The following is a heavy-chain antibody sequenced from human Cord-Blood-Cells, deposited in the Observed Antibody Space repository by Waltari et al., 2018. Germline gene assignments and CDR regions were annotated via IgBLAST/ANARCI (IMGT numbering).Heavy chain of an antibody. CDR2: IYTSGST. Sequence: QVQLQESGPGLVKPSALLSLTCTVPGGSISSYYRSWIRPPAGPGLEWIGRIYTSGSTNYNPSLKSRVTMSVDTSKNQFSLKLSSVTAADTAVYYCASNAYCSGGSCYYGDYDYWGQGTLVTVSS. CDR3: ASNAYCSGGSCYYGDYDY. D-gene: IGHD2-15*01. V-gene: IGHV4-4*07. CDR1: GGSISSYY. J-gene: IGHJ4*02.